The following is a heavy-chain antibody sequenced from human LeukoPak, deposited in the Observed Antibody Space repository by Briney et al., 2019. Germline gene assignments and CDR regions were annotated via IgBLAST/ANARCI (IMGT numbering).Heavy chain of an antibody. D-gene: IGHD3-22*01. CDR3: TRPSYDSSVSGVVY. CDR1: GFTFSGSA. Sequence: GRSLRLPCATSGFTFSGSAIHWVRQASGKGLEWVGRIRSKANSYATTDAASVKGRFTISRDDSKNTAYLQMNSLKTEDTAVYYCTRPSYDSSVSGVVYWGQGTLVTVSS. CDR2: IRSKANSYAT. V-gene: IGHV3-73*01. J-gene: IGHJ4*02.